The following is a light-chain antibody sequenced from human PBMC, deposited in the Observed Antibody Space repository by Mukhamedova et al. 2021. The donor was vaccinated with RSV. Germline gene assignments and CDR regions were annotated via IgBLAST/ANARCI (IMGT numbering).Light chain of an antibody. V-gene: IGKV1-33*01. CDR3: QQSENIPLT. CDR2: DAA. CDR1: QDISNW. J-gene: IGKJ4*01. Sequence: QDISNWLNWYQQKAGKAPKRLMYDAANLERGVPSRGSGRGSGTDFMFTISSVQPEDSATVDRQQSENIPLTVGGGTKVGIK.